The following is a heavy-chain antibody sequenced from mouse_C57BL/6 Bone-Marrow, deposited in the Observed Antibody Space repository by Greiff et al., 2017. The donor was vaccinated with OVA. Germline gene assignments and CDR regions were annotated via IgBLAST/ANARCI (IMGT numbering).Heavy chain of an antibody. Sequence: QVQLKQSGPELVKPGASVKISCKASGYAFSSSWMNWVKQRPGKGLEWIGRIYPGDGDTNSNGKFKGKATLTADKSSSTAYMQLSSLTSEDSAVYFCARETYDYPFAYWGQGTLVTVSA. J-gene: IGHJ3*01. V-gene: IGHV1-82*01. CDR3: ARETYDYPFAY. D-gene: IGHD2-4*01. CDR2: IYPGDGDT. CDR1: GYAFSSSW.